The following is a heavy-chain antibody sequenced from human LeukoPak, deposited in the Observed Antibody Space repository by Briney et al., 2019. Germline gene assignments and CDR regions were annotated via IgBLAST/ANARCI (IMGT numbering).Heavy chain of an antibody. CDR3: ARHLGYQLRRGYYYVMDV. Sequence: RPSQTLSLTCTVSGGSISSGGYYWSWIRQHPGKGLEWIGYIYYSGSTYYNPSLKSRVTISADTSKNQFSLKVSSVTAADTAVYYCARHLGYQLRRGYYYVMDVWGPGTTVTVS. V-gene: IGHV4-31*03. CDR1: GGSISSGGYY. D-gene: IGHD2-2*01. J-gene: IGHJ6*02. CDR2: IYYSGST.